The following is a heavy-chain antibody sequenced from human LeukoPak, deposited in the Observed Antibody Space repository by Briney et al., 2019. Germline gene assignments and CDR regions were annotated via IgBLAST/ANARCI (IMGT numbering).Heavy chain of an antibody. Sequence: PSETLSLTCTVSGGSISSYYWSWIRQPPGKGLEWIGYIYYSGSTNYNPSLKSRVTISVDTSKNQFSLKLSSVTAADTAVYYCARGPSAIEPWDWGQGTLVTVSS. CDR1: GGSISSYY. J-gene: IGHJ4*02. D-gene: IGHD5-18*01. CDR3: ARGPSAIEPWD. CDR2: IYYSGST. V-gene: IGHV4-59*01.